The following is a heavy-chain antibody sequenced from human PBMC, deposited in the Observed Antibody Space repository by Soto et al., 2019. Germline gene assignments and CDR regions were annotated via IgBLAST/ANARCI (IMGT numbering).Heavy chain of an antibody. CDR1: GFTFNTYA. J-gene: IGHJ3*02. V-gene: IGHV3-23*01. CDR3: ARDRSYPRDTFDI. D-gene: IGHD5-18*01. Sequence: EVQLLESGGGLVQPGGSLRLSCAASGFTFNTYAMSWVRQVPGKGLQWLSAISGDGVTWYIDSVKGRFTISRDNSRNTLSLQMTGLRAEDTALYYCARDRSYPRDTFDIWGQGTLVTVSS. CDR2: ISGDGVT.